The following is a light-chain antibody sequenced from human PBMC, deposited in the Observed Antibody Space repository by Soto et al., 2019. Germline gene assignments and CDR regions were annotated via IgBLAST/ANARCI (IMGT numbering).Light chain of an antibody. CDR1: QSVRSN. Sequence: EVVMTQSPATLSLSPGERATLSCRASQSVRSNVAWYQQKPGQAPRLLIYGASTRATGIPARFSGSGSGTEFTLTISSLQPEDFAVYYCQQYNSWPITFGGGTKVDIK. CDR2: GAS. J-gene: IGKJ4*01. CDR3: QQYNSWPIT. V-gene: IGKV3-15*01.